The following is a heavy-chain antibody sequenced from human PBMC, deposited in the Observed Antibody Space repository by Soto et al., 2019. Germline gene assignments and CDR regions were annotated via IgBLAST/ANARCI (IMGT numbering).Heavy chain of an antibody. Sequence: EVQLVESGGGLVQPGGSLRLSCAASGFTFSSYWMSWVRQAPGKGLECVANIKQDGSEKYYVDSVKGRFTISRDNAKNSLYLQMNSLRAEDTAVYYCARDLLGATFDYWGQGTLVTVSS. CDR2: IKQDGSEK. CDR3: ARDLLGATFDY. D-gene: IGHD1-26*01. CDR1: GFTFSSYW. V-gene: IGHV3-7*03. J-gene: IGHJ4*02.